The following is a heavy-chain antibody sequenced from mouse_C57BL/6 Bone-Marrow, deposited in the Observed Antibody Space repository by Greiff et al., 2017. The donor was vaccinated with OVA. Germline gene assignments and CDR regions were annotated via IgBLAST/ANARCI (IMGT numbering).Heavy chain of an antibody. CDR3: ARHEILLPDFDY. CDR2: ISSGGSYT. Sequence: VQLKESGGDLVKPGGSLKLSCAASGFTFSSYGMSWVRQTPDKRLEWVATISSGGSYTYYPDSVKGRFTISRDNAKNTLYLQMSSLKSEDTAMYYCARHEILLPDFDYWGQGTTLTVSS. CDR1: GFTFSSYG. V-gene: IGHV5-6*01. J-gene: IGHJ2*01. D-gene: IGHD1-1*01.